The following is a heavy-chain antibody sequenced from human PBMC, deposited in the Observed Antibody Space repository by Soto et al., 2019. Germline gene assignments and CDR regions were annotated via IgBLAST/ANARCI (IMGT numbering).Heavy chain of an antibody. V-gene: IGHV1-8*01. CDR2: MNPNRGNT. CDR3: ARDGAGSDYKGDY. D-gene: IGHD3-10*01. J-gene: IGHJ4*02. CDR1: GYTFTNCD. Sequence: ASVKVSCKASGYTFTNCDLNWVQPAPGQGLAWMGWMNPNRGNTGYAQKFQGRVTMTRNTSISTAYMELRSLRSEDTAVEYCARDGAGSDYKGDYWGQGTMVTVSS.